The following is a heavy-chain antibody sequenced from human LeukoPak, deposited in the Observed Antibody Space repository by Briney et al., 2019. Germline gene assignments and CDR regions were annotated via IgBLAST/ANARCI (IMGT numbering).Heavy chain of an antibody. J-gene: IGHJ5*02. CDR2: IYYSGST. CDR3: ARVESEQLVPPGWFDP. CDR1: GGSISSYY. Sequence: SETLSLTCTVSGGSISSYYWSWIRQPPGKGLEWIGYIYYSGSTNYNPSLKSRVTISVDTSKNQFSLKLSSVTAADTAVYYCARVESEQLVPPGWFDPWGQGTLVTVSS. V-gene: IGHV4-59*01. D-gene: IGHD6-13*01.